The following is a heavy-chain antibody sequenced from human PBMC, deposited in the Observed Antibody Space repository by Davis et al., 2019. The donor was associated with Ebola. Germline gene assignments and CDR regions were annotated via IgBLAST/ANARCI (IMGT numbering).Heavy chain of an antibody. V-gene: IGHV4-34*01. D-gene: IGHD3-3*01. CDR3: ANAPGRFLEWWEDC. Sequence: SETLSLTCAVYGGSFSGYNWSWIRQAPGKGLEWIGDISHSGGTNYNPSLRSRVTISVDTSKNQFSLKLTSVTAADTAVYYCANAPGRFLEWWEDCWGQGTLVTVSS. CDR1: GGSFSGYN. J-gene: IGHJ4*02. CDR2: ISHSGGT.